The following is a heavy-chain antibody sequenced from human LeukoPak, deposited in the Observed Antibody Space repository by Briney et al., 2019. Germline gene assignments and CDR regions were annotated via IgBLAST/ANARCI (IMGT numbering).Heavy chain of an antibody. CDR1: GVSITSYY. D-gene: IGHD3-22*01. J-gene: IGHJ4*02. V-gene: IGHV4-59*01. CDR3: ATLNYFDSSGDY. CDR2: IYYSGST. Sequence: NPSETLSLTCTVSGVSITSYYWSWIRQPPGKGLEWIGYIYYSGSTNYNPSLKSRVTMSVDTSKNQFSLKLSSVTAADTAVYYCATLNYFDSSGDYWGQGTLVTVSS.